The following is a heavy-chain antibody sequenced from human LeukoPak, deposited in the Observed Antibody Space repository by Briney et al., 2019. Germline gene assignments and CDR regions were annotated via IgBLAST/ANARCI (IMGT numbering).Heavy chain of an antibody. D-gene: IGHD2-2*01. CDR1: GGSISSCTYS. J-gene: IGHJ4*02. CDR3: AGSSRYCSSTSCYDY. V-gene: IGHV4-39*01. Sequence: SETLSLTCTVSGGSISSCTYSWGWIRQPPGKGLKWIGSISCSGSTYYNPSLKSRVTISVDTSKNQFSLKLSSVTAADTAVYYCAGSSRYCSSTSCYDYWGQGTLVTVSS. CDR2: ISCSGST.